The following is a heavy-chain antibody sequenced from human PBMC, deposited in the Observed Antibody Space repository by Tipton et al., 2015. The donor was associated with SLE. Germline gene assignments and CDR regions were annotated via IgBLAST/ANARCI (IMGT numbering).Heavy chain of an antibody. V-gene: IGHV1-18*01. J-gene: IGHJ4*02. Sequence: QLVQSGAEVKKPGASVKVSCKASGYTFSNYGITWVRQAPGQGLEWMGWISAYNGNTNYGHGRVTLTTDTSTSIAYMELWSLTPDDTAVYYCARAGGSGGSCAYWGQGTLVTVSS. CDR1: GYTFSNYG. CDR2: ISAYNGNT. D-gene: IGHD2-15*01. CDR3: ARAGGSGGSCAY.